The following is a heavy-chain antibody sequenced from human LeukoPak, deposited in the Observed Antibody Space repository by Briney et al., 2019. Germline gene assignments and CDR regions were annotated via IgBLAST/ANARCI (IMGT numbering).Heavy chain of an antibody. J-gene: IGHJ4*02. CDR1: GGSISSSSYY. Sequence: SETLSLACTVSGGSISSSSYYWGWIRQPPGKGLEWIGSIYYSGSTYYNPSLKSRVTISVDTSKNQFSLKLSSVTAADTAVYYCARELYGDQGGYWGQGTLVAVSS. CDR2: IYYSGST. CDR3: ARELYGDQGGY. D-gene: IGHD4-17*01. V-gene: IGHV4-39*02.